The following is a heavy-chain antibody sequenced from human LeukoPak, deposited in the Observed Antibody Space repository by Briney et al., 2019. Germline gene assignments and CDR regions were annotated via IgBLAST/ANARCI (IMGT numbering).Heavy chain of an antibody. CDR2: ISWDSGSI. Sequence: GGSLRLSCAASGFTFDDYAMHWVRQAPGKGLEWVSGISWDSGSIGYADSVKGRFTISRDNAKNSLYLQMNSLRAEDTALYYCAKDRGYSGSYSSFDYWGQGTLVTVSS. D-gene: IGHD1-26*01. J-gene: IGHJ4*02. CDR1: GFTFDDYA. V-gene: IGHV3-9*01. CDR3: AKDRGYSGSYSSFDY.